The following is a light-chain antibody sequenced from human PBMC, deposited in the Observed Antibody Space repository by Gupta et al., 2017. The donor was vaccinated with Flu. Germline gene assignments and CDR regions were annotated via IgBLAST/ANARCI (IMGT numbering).Light chain of an antibody. V-gene: IGKV2-30*01. J-gene: IGKJ2*01. CDR1: QSLVDSDGNTY. CDR3: MQGSAWPYA. CDR2: KVS. Sequence: ISCRSSQSLVDSDGNTYLHWFQQRPGQSPRRLIYKVSNRDSGVPDRFSGSGAGTDFTLKIRRVEAEDVGVYYCMQGSAWPYAFGQGTKLEIE.